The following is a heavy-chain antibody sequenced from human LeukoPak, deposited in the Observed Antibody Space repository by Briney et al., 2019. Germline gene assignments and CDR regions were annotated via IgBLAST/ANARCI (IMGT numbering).Heavy chain of an antibody. CDR2: ISSSSGSI. CDR3: ARSIVPDGTSPFDY. J-gene: IGHJ4*02. CDR1: EFTFSTYA. Sequence: PGGSLRLSCAVSEFTFSTYAMSWVRQAPGKGLEWVSFISSSSGSIYYADSVKGRITISRDNAKNSLYLQMNSLRAEDTAVYYCARSIVPDGTSPFDYWGQGTLVTVSS. V-gene: IGHV3-21*01. D-gene: IGHD6-13*01.